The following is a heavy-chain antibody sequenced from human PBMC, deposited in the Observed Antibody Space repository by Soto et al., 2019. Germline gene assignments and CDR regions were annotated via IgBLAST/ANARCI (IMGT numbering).Heavy chain of an antibody. D-gene: IGHD1-26*01. CDR3: ARDRGTVSGSYYFDY. CDR2: ISGSGGST. Sequence: GGSLRLSCAAPGFTFSSYAMSWVRQAPGKGLEWVSAISGSGGSTYYADSVKGRFTISRDNSKNTLYLQMNSLRAEDTAVYYCARDRGTVSGSYYFDYWGQGTLVTVSS. CDR1: GFTFSSYA. V-gene: IGHV3-23*01. J-gene: IGHJ4*02.